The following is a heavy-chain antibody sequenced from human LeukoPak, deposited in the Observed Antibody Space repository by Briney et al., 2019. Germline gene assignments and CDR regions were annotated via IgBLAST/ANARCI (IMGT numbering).Heavy chain of an antibody. J-gene: IGHJ4*02. CDR3: AREDFWSGYYDY. V-gene: IGHV3-53*01. D-gene: IGHD3-3*01. CDR1: GFTVSSNY. CDR2: IYSGGST. Sequence: GGSLRLSCAASGFTVSSNYMSWVRQAPGKGLEWVSVIYSGGSTYYADSAKGRFTISRDNSKNTLYLQMNSLRAEDTAVYYCAREDFWSGYYDYWGQGTLVTVSS.